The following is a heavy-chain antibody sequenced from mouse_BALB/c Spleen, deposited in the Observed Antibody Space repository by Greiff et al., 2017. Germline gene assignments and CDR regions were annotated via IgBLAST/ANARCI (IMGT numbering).Heavy chain of an antibody. V-gene: IGHV2-9*02. Sequence: QVQLKESGPGLVAPSQSLSITCTVSGFSLTSYGVHWVRQPPGKGLEWLGVIWAGGSTNYNSALMSRLSISKDNFKSQVFLKMNSLQTDDTAMYSWARGGRLRRGGFDYWGQGTTLTVSS. J-gene: IGHJ2*01. D-gene: IGHD2-2*01. CDR1: GFSLTSYG. CDR3: ARGGRLRRGGFDY. CDR2: IWAGGST.